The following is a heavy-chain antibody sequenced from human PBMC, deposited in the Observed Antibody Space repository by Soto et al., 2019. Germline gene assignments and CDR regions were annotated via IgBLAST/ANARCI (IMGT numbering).Heavy chain of an antibody. D-gene: IGHD2-8*01. CDR1: GVTLGRHR. J-gene: IGHJ5*02. Sequence: DVQLVESGGGLVQPGGSLRVSCAASGVTLGRHRIHWVRQPPGKGLEWVSRIDTDGGGTSYADSVQGRFTISTDNAKNTVYLQMNGLRAEDTAVYYCATVCDLWGQGTLVTVSS. CDR3: ATVCDL. CDR2: IDTDGGGT. V-gene: IGHV3-74*01.